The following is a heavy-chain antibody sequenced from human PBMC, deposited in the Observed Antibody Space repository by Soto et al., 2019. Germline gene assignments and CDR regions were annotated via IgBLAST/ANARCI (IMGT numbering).Heavy chain of an antibody. CDR1: GFTFSSYS. J-gene: IGHJ4*02. D-gene: IGHD3-3*01. CDR2: ISSSSTI. Sequence: PGGSLRLSCAASGFTFSSYSMNWVRQAPGKGLEWVSYISSSSTIYYADSVKGRFTISRDNAMNTLYLQMNSLRAEDTAVYYCAKSIFGVVPSFDYWGQGTLVTV. V-gene: IGHV3-48*01. CDR3: AKSIFGVVPSFDY.